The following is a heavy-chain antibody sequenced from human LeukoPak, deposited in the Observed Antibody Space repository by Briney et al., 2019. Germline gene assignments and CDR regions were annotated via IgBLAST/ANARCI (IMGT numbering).Heavy chain of an antibody. D-gene: IGHD6-25*01. Sequence: GGSLRLSCAASGFTFNEFWMHWVRQVPGKGLMWVSRIHKDGLHTWYADSMKGRFTISRDNAENTVYLQLNSLRVEDTTVYYCARESEAAGTYYLDHWGQGNLVTVSS. CDR3: ARESEAAGTYYLDH. J-gene: IGHJ4*02. V-gene: IGHV3-74*01. CDR2: IHKDGLHT. CDR1: GFTFNEFW.